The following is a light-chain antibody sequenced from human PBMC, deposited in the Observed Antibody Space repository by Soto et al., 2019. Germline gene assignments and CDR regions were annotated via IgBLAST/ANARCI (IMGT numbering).Light chain of an antibody. CDR2: ENN. J-gene: IGLJ1*01. Sequence: QSVLTQPPSVSAAPGQKVTISCSGSSSNLGNNYVSWYQQLPGTAPKLLIFENNKRPSGIPDRFSASKSGTSATLAITGLQTGDAADYYCGTWDNSLSLPYVFGTGTKVTVL. CDR3: GTWDNSLSLPYV. CDR1: SSNLGNNY. V-gene: IGLV1-51*02.